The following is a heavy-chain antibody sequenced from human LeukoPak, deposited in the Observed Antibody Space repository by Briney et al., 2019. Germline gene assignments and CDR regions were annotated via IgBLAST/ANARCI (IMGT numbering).Heavy chain of an antibody. J-gene: IGHJ4*02. Sequence: SETLSLTCTVSGGSISIYYWNWIRQPAGKGLEWIGRIYSSGSTNYNPSLKSRVTLSVDTSRNQFSLKLSSVTAADTVVYYCARGGAAAGAFDYWGQGTLVPVSS. CDR3: ARGGAAAGAFDY. CDR1: GGSISIYY. D-gene: IGHD6-13*01. V-gene: IGHV4-4*07. CDR2: IYSSGST.